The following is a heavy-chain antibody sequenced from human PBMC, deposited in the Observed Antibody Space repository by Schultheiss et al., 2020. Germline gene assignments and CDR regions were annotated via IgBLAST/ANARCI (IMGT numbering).Heavy chain of an antibody. CDR2: ISGSGGST. V-gene: IGHV3-23*01. CDR3: AKAARPSGSYYYYGMDV. J-gene: IGHJ6*02. D-gene: IGHD3-10*01. Sequence: GGSLRLSCAASGFTFDDYAMHWVRQAPGKGLEWVSAISGSGGSTYYADSVKGRFTISRDNSKNTLYLQMNSLRAEDTAVYYCAKAARPSGSYYYYGMDVWGQGTTVTVSS. CDR1: GFTFDDYA.